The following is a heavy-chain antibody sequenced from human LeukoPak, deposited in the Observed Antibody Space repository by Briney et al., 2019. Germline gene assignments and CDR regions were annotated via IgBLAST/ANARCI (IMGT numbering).Heavy chain of an antibody. Sequence: SETLSLTCAVYGGSVSGYYWSWIRQPPGKRLEWIGEINHSGSTNYNPSLKSRVTISVDTSKNQFSLKLTSVTAADTAVYYCVYGDYGVWFDPWGQGTLVTVSS. CDR3: VYGDYGVWFDP. D-gene: IGHD4-17*01. V-gene: IGHV4-34*01. CDR1: GGSVSGYY. J-gene: IGHJ5*02. CDR2: INHSGST.